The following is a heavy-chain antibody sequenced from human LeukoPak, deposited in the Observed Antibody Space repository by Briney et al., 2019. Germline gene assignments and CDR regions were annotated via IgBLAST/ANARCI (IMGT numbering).Heavy chain of an antibody. V-gene: IGHV4-59*01. Sequence: SETLSLTCTVSGGSISSYYWSWIRQPPGKGLEWIGYIYYSGSTNYNPSLKSRVTISVDTSKNQFSPKLSSVTAADTAVYYRARGTSGDFDYWGQGTLVTVSS. CDR1: GGSISSYY. D-gene: IGHD2-8*02. CDR3: ARGTSGDFDY. CDR2: IYYSGST. J-gene: IGHJ4*02.